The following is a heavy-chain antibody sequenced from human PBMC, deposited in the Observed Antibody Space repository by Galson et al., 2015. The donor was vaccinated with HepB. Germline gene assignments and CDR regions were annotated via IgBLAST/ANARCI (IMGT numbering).Heavy chain of an antibody. V-gene: IGHV3-30-3*01. J-gene: IGHJ6*02. CDR3: ARDPSVEWFIDYYYGMDV. CDR2: ISYDGSNK. CDR1: GFTFSSYA. D-gene: IGHD3-3*01. Sequence: SLRLSCAASGFTFSSYAMHWVRQAPGKGLEWVAVISYDGSNKYYADSVKGRFTISRDNSKNTLYLQMNSLRTEDTAVYYCARDPSVEWFIDYYYGMDVWGQGTTVTVSS.